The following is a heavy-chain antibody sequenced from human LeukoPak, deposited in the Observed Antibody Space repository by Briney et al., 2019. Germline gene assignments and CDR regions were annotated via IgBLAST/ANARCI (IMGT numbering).Heavy chain of an antibody. CDR2: IYTSGST. J-gene: IGHJ4*02. CDR3: ARDRGYGDSIDY. Sequence: PSETLSLTCTVSGGSISSGSYYWSWNRQPAGKGLEWIGRIYTSGSTNYNPSLKSRVTISVDTSKNQFSLKLSSVTAADTAVYYCARDRGYGDSIDYWGQGTLVTVSS. V-gene: IGHV4-61*02. CDR1: GGSISSGSYY. D-gene: IGHD4-17*01.